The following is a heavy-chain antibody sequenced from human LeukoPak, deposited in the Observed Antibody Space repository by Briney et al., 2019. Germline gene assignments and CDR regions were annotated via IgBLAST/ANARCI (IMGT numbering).Heavy chain of an antibody. CDR2: IRSKANSYAT. CDR1: AFTFSGSA. J-gene: IGHJ4*02. D-gene: IGHD3-22*01. CDR3: TRDPYCYDSSGYAHY. Sequence: PGGSLRLSCAASAFTFSGSAMHWVRQASGKGLEWVGRIRSKANSYATAYAASVKGRFTISRDDPKNTAYLQMNSLKTEDTAVYYCTRDPYCYDSSGYAHYWGQGTLVTVSS. V-gene: IGHV3-73*01.